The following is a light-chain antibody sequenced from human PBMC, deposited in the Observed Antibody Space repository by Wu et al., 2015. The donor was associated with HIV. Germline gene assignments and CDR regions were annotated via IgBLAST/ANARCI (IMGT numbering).Light chain of an antibody. CDR2: AAS. CDR3: QQSYITPWT. Sequence: DIQMTQSPSSLSTSVGDRVTITCRASQNIDTYLNWYQQKPGKAPQVLIYAASILQSGVPSRFSGSGSGTDFTLSISSLQPEDFATYFCQQSYITPWTFGQGTKVE. CDR1: QNIDTY. J-gene: IGKJ1*01. V-gene: IGKV1-39*01.